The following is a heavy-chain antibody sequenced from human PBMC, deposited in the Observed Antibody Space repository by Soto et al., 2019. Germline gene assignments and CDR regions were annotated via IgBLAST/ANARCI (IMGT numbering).Heavy chain of an antibody. Sequence: QVQLVESGGGVVQSGGSLRLSCKASGFTFTSYAIHWVRQAPGKGLELVSVISPHGVNKHSAESVRGRFVISRDNSKNTAHLEMNRLRLDDTAVYFCARRLTTTVSALGYWGQVSLVNVSS. V-gene: IGHV3-30*09. D-gene: IGHD2-2*03. J-gene: IGHJ4*02. CDR1: GFTFTSYA. CDR2: ISPHGVNK. CDR3: ARRLTTTVSALGY.